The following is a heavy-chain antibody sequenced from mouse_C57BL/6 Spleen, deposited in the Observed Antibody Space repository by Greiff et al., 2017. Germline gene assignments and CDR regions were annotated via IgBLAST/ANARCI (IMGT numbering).Heavy chain of an antibody. CDR3: ARRVLRYPYAMDY. Sequence: VQLKESGPELVKPGASVKISCKASGYSFTGYYMNWVKQSPEKSLEWIGEINPSTGGTTYNQKFKAKATLTVDKSSSTAYMQLKSLTSEDSAVYYCARRVLRYPYAMDYWGQGTSVTVSS. CDR2: INPSTGGT. V-gene: IGHV1-42*01. D-gene: IGHD1-1*01. CDR1: GYSFTGYY. J-gene: IGHJ4*01.